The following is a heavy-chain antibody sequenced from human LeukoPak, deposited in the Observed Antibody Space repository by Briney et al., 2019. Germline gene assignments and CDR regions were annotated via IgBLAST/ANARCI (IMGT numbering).Heavy chain of an antibody. Sequence: ASVKVSCKASGYTFTSYYMHWVRQAPGQGLEWMGIINPSGGSTSYAQKFQGRVTMTRDMSTSTVYMELSSLRSEDTAVYYCARVGVPAAMPGGYFDYWGQGTLVTVSS. CDR3: ARVGVPAAMPGGYFDY. J-gene: IGHJ4*02. CDR1: GYTFTSYY. D-gene: IGHD2-2*01. V-gene: IGHV1-46*01. CDR2: INPSGGST.